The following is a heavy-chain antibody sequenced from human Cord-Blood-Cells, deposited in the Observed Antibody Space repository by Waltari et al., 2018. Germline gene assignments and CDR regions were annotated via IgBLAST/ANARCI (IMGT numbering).Heavy chain of an antibody. CDR2: INPNSGGT. J-gene: IGHJ3*02. V-gene: IGHV1-2*02. CDR1: GYTFTGSY. Sequence: QVQLVQSGAEVKKPGASVKVSCKAYGYTFTGSYMHWVGQAPGQGLEWMGWINPNSGGTNYAQKFQGRVTMTRDTSISTAYMELSRLRSDDTAVYYCARDSSSWYAFDIWGQGTMVTVSS. D-gene: IGHD6-13*01. CDR3: ARDSSSWYAFDI.